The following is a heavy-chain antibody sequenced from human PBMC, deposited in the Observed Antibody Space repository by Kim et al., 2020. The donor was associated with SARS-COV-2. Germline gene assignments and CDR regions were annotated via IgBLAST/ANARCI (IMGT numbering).Heavy chain of an antibody. CDR2: IIPILGIA. CDR1: GGTFSSYT. Sequence: SVKVSCKASGGTFSSYTISWVRQAPGQGLEWMGRIIPILGIANYAQKFQGRVTITADKSTSTAYMELSSLRSEDTAVYYCASLSRPQIAARLDWYFDLWGRGTPVTVSS. V-gene: IGHV1-69*02. J-gene: IGHJ2*01. CDR3: ASLSRPQIAARLDWYFDL. D-gene: IGHD6-6*01.